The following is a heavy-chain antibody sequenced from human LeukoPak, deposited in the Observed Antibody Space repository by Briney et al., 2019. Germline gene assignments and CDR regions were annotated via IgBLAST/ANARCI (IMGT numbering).Heavy chain of an antibody. D-gene: IGHD4-17*01. V-gene: IGHV4-59*08. CDR3: ARHVYGEYGPGDY. CDR1: GGSISSYY. CDR2: IYYSGST. Sequence: SETLSLTCTVSGGSISSYYWSWIRQPPGKGLEWIGYIYYSGSTNYNPSLKSRVTISVDTSKNQFSLKLSSVTAADTAVYYCARHVYGEYGPGDYWGQGILVTVSS. J-gene: IGHJ4*02.